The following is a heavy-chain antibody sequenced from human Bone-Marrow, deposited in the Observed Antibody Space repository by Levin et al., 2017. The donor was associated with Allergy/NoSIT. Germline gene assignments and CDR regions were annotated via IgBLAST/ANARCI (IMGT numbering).Heavy chain of an antibody. D-gene: IGHD6-6*01. Sequence: SQTLSLTCAISGDSVSSNSAAWNWIRQSPSRGLEWLGRTYYRSKWYNDYAVSVKSRITINPDTSKNQFSLQLNSVTPEDTAVYYCARDTPRRVGYYYYGMDVWGQGTTVTVSS. J-gene: IGHJ6*02. CDR1: GDSVSSNSAA. V-gene: IGHV6-1*01. CDR3: ARDTPRRVGYYYYGMDV. CDR2: TYYRSKWYN.